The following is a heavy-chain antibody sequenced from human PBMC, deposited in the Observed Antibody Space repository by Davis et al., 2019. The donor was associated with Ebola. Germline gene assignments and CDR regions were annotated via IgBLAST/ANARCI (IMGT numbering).Heavy chain of an antibody. CDR3: ARAGLDEVLDY. V-gene: IGHV3-30*04. Sequence: PGGSLRLSCAASGFIFRNYAMHWVRQAPGKGLEWVAVVSHSERERFYADSVKGRFTISRDNSENTLYLQMNSLTADDTSVYYCARAGLDEVLDYWGQGTPVTVSS. CDR2: VSHSERER. CDR1: GFIFRNYA. D-gene: IGHD3/OR15-3a*01. J-gene: IGHJ4*02.